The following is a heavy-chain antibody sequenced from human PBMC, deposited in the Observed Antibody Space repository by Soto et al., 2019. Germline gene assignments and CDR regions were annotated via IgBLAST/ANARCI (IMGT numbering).Heavy chain of an antibody. CDR3: ARRGPGHYYDSSGYYRHPYFDY. Sequence: GESLKISCKASGHNFANYWIGWVRQMPGKGLEWMGIISLGHSDSRYSPSFQGQVTISADRSIGTAYMELSSLRSEDTAVYYCARRGPGHYYDSSGYYRHPYFDYWGQGTLVTVSS. D-gene: IGHD3-22*01. J-gene: IGHJ4*02. CDR2: ISLGHSDS. CDR1: GHNFANYW. V-gene: IGHV5-51*01.